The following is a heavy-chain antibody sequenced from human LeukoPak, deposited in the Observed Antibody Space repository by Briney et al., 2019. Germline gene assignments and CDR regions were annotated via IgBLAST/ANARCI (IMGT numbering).Heavy chain of an antibody. CDR2: ISDGGGTT. D-gene: IGHD1-14*01. Sequence: GGSLRLSCAASGFTFSSYAMSWVRQAPGKGLEWVSAISDGGGTTYYADSVHGRFTISRDYSKNTLFLQMNSLRADDTAVYYCAKVGTGDLFRALDYWGQGTLVTVSS. J-gene: IGHJ4*02. V-gene: IGHV3-23*01. CDR3: AKVGTGDLFRALDY. CDR1: GFTFSSYA.